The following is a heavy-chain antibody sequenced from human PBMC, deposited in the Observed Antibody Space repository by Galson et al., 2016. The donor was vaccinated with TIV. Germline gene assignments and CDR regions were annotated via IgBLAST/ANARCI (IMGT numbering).Heavy chain of an antibody. D-gene: IGHD4-17*01. CDR1: GYTFTSYD. CDR3: ARRGDYGDY. Sequence: SVKVSCKASGYTFTSYDINWVRQATGQGLEWMGWMNPNSGNTGNAQKFRGRVTMTRNTSVRTAYMELSSLRSEDAAVYYCARRGDYGDYWGQGTLVTVSS. J-gene: IGHJ4*02. CDR2: MNPNSGNT. V-gene: IGHV1-8*02.